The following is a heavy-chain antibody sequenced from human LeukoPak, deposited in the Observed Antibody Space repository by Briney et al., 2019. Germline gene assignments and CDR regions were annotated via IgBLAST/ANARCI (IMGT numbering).Heavy chain of an antibody. CDR2: ITGSSRTI. V-gene: IGHV3-48*02. D-gene: IGHD6-19*01. Sequence: PGGSLRLSCAASGFTFSTYSMIWVRQAPGKGLEWISYITGSSRTIYYADSVKGRFTISRDKAKNSLFLQMNSLRDEDTAIYYCARDRGTGWAIDYWGRGTLVTVSS. CDR3: ARDRGTGWAIDY. CDR1: GFTFSTYS. J-gene: IGHJ4*02.